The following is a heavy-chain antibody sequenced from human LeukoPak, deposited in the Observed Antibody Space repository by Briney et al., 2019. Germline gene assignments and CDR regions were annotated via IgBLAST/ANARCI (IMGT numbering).Heavy chain of an antibody. D-gene: IGHD6-13*01. Sequence: ASVKVSCKASGYTFTGYNIHWVRQAPGQGLEWMGRINPNSGGTNYAQKFQGRVTMTRDTSINTAYMEVSRLRSDDTAVYYCARDHLAAADSGGWGQGTLVTVFS. CDR1: GYTFTGYN. CDR3: ARDHLAAADSGG. J-gene: IGHJ4*02. CDR2: INPNSGGT. V-gene: IGHV1-2*06.